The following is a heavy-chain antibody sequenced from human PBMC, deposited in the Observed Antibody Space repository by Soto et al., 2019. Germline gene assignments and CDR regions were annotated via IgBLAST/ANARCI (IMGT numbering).Heavy chain of an antibody. CDR2: ISAYNGNT. D-gene: IGHD3-9*01. CDR3: ARGALLRYFDWLLYADDAFDI. CDR1: GYTFTSYG. Sequence: ASVKVSCKASGYTFTSYGISWVLQAPGQGLEWMGWISAYNGNTNYAQKLQGRVTMTRDTSISTAYMELSRLRSDDTAVYYCARGALLRYFDWLLYADDAFDIWGQGTMVTVSS. J-gene: IGHJ3*02. V-gene: IGHV1-18*01.